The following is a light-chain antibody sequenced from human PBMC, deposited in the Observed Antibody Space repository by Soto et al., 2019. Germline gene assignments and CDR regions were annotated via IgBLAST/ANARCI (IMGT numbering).Light chain of an antibody. J-gene: IGKJ2*01. CDR1: QSISNW. CDR3: QQYNSYST. V-gene: IGKV1-5*03. Sequence: DIQMTQSPSTLSASVGDRVTILCRASQSISNWLAWYQQKPGKAPKLLIYKASTLESGVPSRFSGSGSGTEFTLTISSLQPDDFANYYCQQYNSYSTFGQGTKLEIK. CDR2: KAS.